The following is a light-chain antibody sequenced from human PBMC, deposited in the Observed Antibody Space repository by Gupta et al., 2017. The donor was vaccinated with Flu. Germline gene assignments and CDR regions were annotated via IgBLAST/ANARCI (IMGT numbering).Light chain of an antibody. CDR2: WAS. CDR1: QSVLYTSDNKNY. J-gene: IGKJ1*01. CDR3: QQEYSTLWT. V-gene: IGKV4-1*01. Sequence: DIVMTQFPDSLAVSLGERVTIKCRSSQSVLYTSDNKNYLAWYQQKSGQPPRLLIYWASTRESGVPDRFTGSGSETDFTLTINSLRAEDVAVYFCQQEYSTLWTFGQGTNVEIK.